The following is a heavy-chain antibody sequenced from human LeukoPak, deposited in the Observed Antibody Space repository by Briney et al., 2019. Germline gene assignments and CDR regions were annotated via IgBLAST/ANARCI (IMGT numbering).Heavy chain of an antibody. J-gene: IGHJ1*01. V-gene: IGHV3-30*18. Sequence: GGPLRLSCAASGFTFSSYGMHWVRQAPGKGLEWVAVISYDGSNKYYADSVKGRFTISRDNSKNTLYLQMNSLRAEDTAVYYCAKDRSRGYSSSWELYFQHWGQGTLVTVSS. CDR1: GFTFSSYG. CDR2: ISYDGSNK. D-gene: IGHD6-13*01. CDR3: AKDRSRGYSSSWELYFQH.